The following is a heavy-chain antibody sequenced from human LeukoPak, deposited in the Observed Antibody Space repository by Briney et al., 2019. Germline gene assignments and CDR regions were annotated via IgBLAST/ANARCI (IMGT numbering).Heavy chain of an antibody. CDR3: ARVGGYCSSTSCLDV. Sequence: SVKVTCKASGGTFSSYTISWVRQAPGQGLEWMGRIIPILGIANYAQKFQVRVTITADKSASTAYMELSSLSSEDTAVYYCARVGGYCSSTSCLDVWGKGTTVTVSS. CDR2: IIPILGIA. V-gene: IGHV1-69*02. J-gene: IGHJ6*04. CDR1: GGTFSSYT. D-gene: IGHD2-2*01.